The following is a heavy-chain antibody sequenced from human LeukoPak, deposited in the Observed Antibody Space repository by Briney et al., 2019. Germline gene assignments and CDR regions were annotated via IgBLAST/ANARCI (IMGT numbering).Heavy chain of an antibody. CDR2: IYYSGST. Sequence: SETLSLTCTVSVGSISSYYWSWFRQPPGKGLEWIGYIYYSGSTNYNPSLKSRVTISVDTSKNQFSLKLSSVTAADTAVYYCALAPGAYYYDSSGYGAFDIWGQGTVVTVSS. CDR3: ALAPGAYYYDSSGYGAFDI. V-gene: IGHV4-59*01. D-gene: IGHD3-22*01. CDR1: VGSISSYY. J-gene: IGHJ3*02.